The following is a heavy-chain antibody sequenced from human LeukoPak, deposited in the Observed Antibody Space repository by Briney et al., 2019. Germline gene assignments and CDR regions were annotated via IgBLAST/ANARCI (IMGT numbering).Heavy chain of an antibody. CDR1: GGSINSYY. Sequence: SETLSLTCTVSGGSINSYYWSWIRQPPGKGLEWLGYIYYSGSTNYNPSLRSRITISVDTSKNEFSLKLSTVTAADTAVYYCARWGEAAAGIYYWGQGTLVTVSS. CDR2: IYYSGST. V-gene: IGHV4-59*01. J-gene: IGHJ4*02. CDR3: ARWGEAAAGIYY. D-gene: IGHD6-13*01.